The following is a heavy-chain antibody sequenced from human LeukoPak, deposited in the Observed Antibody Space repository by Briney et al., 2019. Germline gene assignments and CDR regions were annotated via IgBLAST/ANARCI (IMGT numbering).Heavy chain of an antibody. CDR3: ARGGLGSGWSCFDY. V-gene: IGHV3-53*01. Sequence: PGGSLRLSCAASGFTVSSNYMSWVRQAPGKGLEWVSVIYSGGSTYYADSVKGRFTISRDNSKNTLYLQMNSLRAEDTAVYYCARGGLGSGWSCFDYWGQGTLVTVSS. CDR2: IYSGGST. CDR1: GFTVSSNY. D-gene: IGHD6-19*01. J-gene: IGHJ4*02.